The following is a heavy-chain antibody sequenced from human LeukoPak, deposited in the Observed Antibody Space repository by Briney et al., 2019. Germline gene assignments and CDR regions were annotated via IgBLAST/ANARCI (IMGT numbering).Heavy chain of an antibody. J-gene: IGHJ4*02. CDR2: IRQDGSEE. CDR3: ARDSNCYPVDY. Sequence: PGGSLRLSCAASGFSFSSDYMTSVRRAPGKGPEWLANIRQDGSEENYADSVKGRFTISRDNAKNSLYLQINSLRAEDTAVYYCARDSNCYPVDYWGEGTLVTVSS. D-gene: IGHD6-13*01. V-gene: IGHV3-7*01. CDR1: GFSFSSDY.